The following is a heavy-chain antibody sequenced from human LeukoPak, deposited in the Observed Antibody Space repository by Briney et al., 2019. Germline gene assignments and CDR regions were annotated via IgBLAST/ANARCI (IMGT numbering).Heavy chain of an antibody. CDR1: GFTFSSYE. V-gene: IGHV3-48*03. D-gene: IGHD6-6*01. CDR2: ISYSGSAT. Sequence: GGSLRLSCTASGFTFSSYEMNWVRQAPGKGLEWVSYISYSGSATTYGDSVKGRFTIFRDNTKNSFYLQMNSLRAEDTAVYYCARDLVSPFVHYYYGMDVWGQGTTVTVSS. J-gene: IGHJ6*02. CDR3: ARDLVSPFVHYYYGMDV.